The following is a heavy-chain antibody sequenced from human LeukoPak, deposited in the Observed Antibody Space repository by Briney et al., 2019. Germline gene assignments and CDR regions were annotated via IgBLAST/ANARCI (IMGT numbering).Heavy chain of an antibody. D-gene: IGHD2-8*02. Sequence: PGGSLRLSCAASGFTFRNYGMHWVRQATGKGLEWVSFIWSDGNNRFYAASVKGRFTISIDNSKSMLYLQMDSLRPEDTAVYYCAKDPGASVSGFHMDVWGKGTTVIVSS. CDR1: GFTFRNYG. V-gene: IGHV3-30*02. J-gene: IGHJ6*03. CDR2: IWSDGNNR. CDR3: AKDPGASVSGFHMDV.